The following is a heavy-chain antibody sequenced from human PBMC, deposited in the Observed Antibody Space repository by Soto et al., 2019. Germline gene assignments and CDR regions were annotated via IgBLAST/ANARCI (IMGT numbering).Heavy chain of an antibody. J-gene: IGHJ5*02. V-gene: IGHV4-59*02. D-gene: IGHD2-15*01. CDR3: ARDRGYCSGGSCYRNNWFDP. Sequence: SETLSLTYTASGGSVSSYCWSWIRQPPGKGLEWIGYIYYSGSTNYNPSLKSRVTISVDTSKNQFSLKLSSVTAADTAVYYCARDRGYCSGGSCYRNNWFDPWGQGTLVTAPQ. CDR2: IYYSGST. CDR1: GGSVSSYC.